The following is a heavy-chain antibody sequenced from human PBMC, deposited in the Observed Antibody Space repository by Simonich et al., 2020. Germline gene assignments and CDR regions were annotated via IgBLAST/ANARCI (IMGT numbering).Heavy chain of an antibody. Sequence: EVQLVESGGGLVQPGGSLRLSCAASGFTFSSHSMNWVRQAPGKGLEWVSYISSSSITKYYADSVKGRFTISRDNAKNSLYLQMNSLRAEDTAVYYCARDSSYYAFDIWGQGTMVTVSS. CDR1: GFTFSSHS. CDR2: ISSSSITK. V-gene: IGHV3-48*01. J-gene: IGHJ3*02. CDR3: ARDSSYYAFDI. D-gene: IGHD5-12*01.